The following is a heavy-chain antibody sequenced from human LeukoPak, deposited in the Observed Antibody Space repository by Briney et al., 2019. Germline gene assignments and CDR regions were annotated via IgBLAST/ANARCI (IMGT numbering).Heavy chain of an antibody. CDR1: GGTFSSYA. Sequence: ASAKVSCKASGGTFSSYAISWVRQAPGQGLEWMGGIIPIFGTANYAQKFQGRVTITADESTSTAYMELSSLRSEDTAVYYCARDQTTVVSGKAFDIWGQGTMVTVSS. J-gene: IGHJ3*02. CDR3: ARDQTTVVSGKAFDI. D-gene: IGHD4-23*01. V-gene: IGHV1-69*01. CDR2: IIPIFGTA.